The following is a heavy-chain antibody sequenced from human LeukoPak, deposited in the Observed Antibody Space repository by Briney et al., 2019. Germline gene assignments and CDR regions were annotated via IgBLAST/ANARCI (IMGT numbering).Heavy chain of an antibody. CDR2: IYYSGST. V-gene: IGHV4-59*01. CDR3: ARDALWFGEEQA. CDR1: GGSISSYY. Sequence: SETLSLTCTVSGGSISSYYWSWIRQPPEKGLEWIGYIYYSGSTNYNPSLKSRVTISVDTSKNQFSLKLSSVTAADTAVYYCARDALWFGEEQAWGQGTLVTVSS. J-gene: IGHJ5*02. D-gene: IGHD3-10*01.